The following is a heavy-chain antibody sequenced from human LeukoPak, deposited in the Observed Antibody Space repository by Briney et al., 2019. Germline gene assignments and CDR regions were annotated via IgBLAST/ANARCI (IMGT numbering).Heavy chain of an antibody. CDR3: AREGADTAIDY. D-gene: IGHD5-18*01. Sequence: GGSLRLSCAASGFTFGSYGMHWVRQAPGKGLEWVAVIWYDGSNKYYADSVKGRFTISRDNSKNTLYLQMNSLRAEDTAVYYCAREGADTAIDYWGQGTLVTVSS. J-gene: IGHJ4*02. CDR1: GFTFGSYG. V-gene: IGHV3-33*01. CDR2: IWYDGSNK.